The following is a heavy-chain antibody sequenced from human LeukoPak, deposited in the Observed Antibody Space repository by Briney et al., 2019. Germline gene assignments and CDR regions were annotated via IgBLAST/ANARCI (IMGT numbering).Heavy chain of an antibody. Sequence: GGPLRLSCAASGFTFSSYAMSWVRQAPGKGLEWVSAISGSGGSTYYADSVKGRFTISRDNSKNTLYLQMNSLRAEDTAVYYCAKAREYSSSWTWGYYFDYWGQGTLVTVSS. D-gene: IGHD6-13*01. CDR1: GFTFSSYA. CDR3: AKAREYSSSWTWGYYFDY. V-gene: IGHV3-23*01. J-gene: IGHJ4*02. CDR2: ISGSGGST.